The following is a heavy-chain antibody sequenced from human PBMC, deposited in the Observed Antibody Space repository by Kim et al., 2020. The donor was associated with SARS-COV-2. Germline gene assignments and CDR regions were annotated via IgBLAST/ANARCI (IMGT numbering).Heavy chain of an antibody. Sequence: GGSLRLSCAASGFTVSSNYMSWVRQAPGKGLEWVSVIYSGGSTYYADSVKGRFTISRDNSKNTLYLQMNSLRAEDTAVYYCARANMVRGATGAFDIWGQGTMGTVSS. J-gene: IGHJ3*02. CDR2: IYSGGST. CDR1: GFTVSSNY. CDR3: ARANMVRGATGAFDI. D-gene: IGHD3-10*01. V-gene: IGHV3-66*01.